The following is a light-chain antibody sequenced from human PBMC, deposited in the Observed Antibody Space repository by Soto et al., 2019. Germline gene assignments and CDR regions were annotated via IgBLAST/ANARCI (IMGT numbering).Light chain of an antibody. Sequence: QSVLTQPASVSGSPGQSITISCTGTSSDVGGYNYVSWYQQHPGKAPKLISNRPSGVSNRFSGSKSGNTASLTISGLQAEDEADYYCSSYTSSSTLVVFSGGTKLTVL. V-gene: IGLV2-14*01. CDR2: S. CDR3: SSYTSSSTLVV. CDR1: SSDVGGYNY. J-gene: IGLJ2*01.